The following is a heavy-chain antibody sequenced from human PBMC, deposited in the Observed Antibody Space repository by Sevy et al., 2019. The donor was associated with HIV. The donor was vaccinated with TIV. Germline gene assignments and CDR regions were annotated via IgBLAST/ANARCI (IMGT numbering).Heavy chain of an antibody. V-gene: IGHV3-23*01. CDR1: GFTFSNYA. J-gene: IGHJ3*02. CDR3: AGARYASSGCIDAFDI. CDR2: IFRSGDVT. Sequence: GGSLRLSCTGSGFTFSNYAMNWVRQAPGKGLEWVSTIFRSGDVTYYADSVKGRFTISRDNSRNTLFLQMKSLRAEDTAVYYCAGARYASSGCIDAFDIWGQGTMVTVSS. D-gene: IGHD3-22*01.